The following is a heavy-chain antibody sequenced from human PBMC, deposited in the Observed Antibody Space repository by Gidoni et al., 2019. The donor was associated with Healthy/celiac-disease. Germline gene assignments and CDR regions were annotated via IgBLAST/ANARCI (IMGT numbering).Heavy chain of an antibody. Sequence: QVQLVQSGAEVKKPGSSVKVSCKASGGTFSSYAISWVRQAPGQGLEWMGGIIPILGTANYAQKFQGRVTITADESTSTAYMELSSLRSEDTAVYYCARDAQAVVANKAHMDVWGKGTTVTVSS. D-gene: IGHD2-21*01. J-gene: IGHJ6*04. V-gene: IGHV1-69*01. CDR1: GGTFSSYA. CDR3: ARDAQAVVANKAHMDV. CDR2: IIPILGTA.